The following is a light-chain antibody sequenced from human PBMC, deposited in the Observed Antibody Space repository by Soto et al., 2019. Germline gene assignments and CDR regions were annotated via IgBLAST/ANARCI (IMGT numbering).Light chain of an antibody. J-gene: IGKJ1*01. CDR1: QSVSNK. Sequence: EIGMGHSPATLSVSPGERATLSCRASQSVSNKLVWYQQKPGQAPRLLIYAASTRATGIPARFSGSGSETEFTLTISTLQSEDLAVYYCQQYANWPKTFGQGSKV. CDR2: AAS. V-gene: IGKV3-15*01. CDR3: QQYANWPKT.